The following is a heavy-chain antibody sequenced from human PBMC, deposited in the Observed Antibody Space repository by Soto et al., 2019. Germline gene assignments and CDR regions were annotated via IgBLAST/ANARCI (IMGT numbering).Heavy chain of an antibody. V-gene: IGHV3-23*01. CDR2: ISGSGDRT. J-gene: IGHJ4*02. Sequence: VHLLESGGGLVQPGGSPRLSCAASGFTFSNYAMSWLRQPPGKGLEWVSAISGSGDRTYYADSVKGRFTISRDNSKNTLYLQMNSLRAEDSAVYYCVKERSGHSYADSWGQGTLVTVSS. CDR3: VKERSGHSYADS. D-gene: IGHD5-18*01. CDR1: GFTFSNYA.